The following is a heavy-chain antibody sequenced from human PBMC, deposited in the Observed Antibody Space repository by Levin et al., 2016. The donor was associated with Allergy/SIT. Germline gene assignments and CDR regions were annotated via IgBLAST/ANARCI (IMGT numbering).Heavy chain of an antibody. CDR1: GYTLTSYY. CDR2: INPSGGTT. J-gene: IGHJ4*02. D-gene: IGHD5-24*01. CDR3: ARDRLLVDGYLH. V-gene: IGHV1-46*01. Sequence: ASVKVSCKASGYTLTSYYMHWVRQAPGQGLEWMGKINPSGGTTNYAQKFQGRVTMTRDTSTSTVYMELSSLRSDDTAVYYCARDRLLVDGYLHWGQGTLVTVSS.